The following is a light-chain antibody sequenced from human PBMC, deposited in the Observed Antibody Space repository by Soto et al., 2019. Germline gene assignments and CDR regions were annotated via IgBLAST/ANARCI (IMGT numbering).Light chain of an antibody. V-gene: IGKV1-39*01. J-gene: IGKJ1*01. CDR1: LSISNY. CDR2: AAS. Sequence: DIQMTQSPSSLSASVGDRVTITCRASLSISNYLNWYQQKPGKAPKLLIYAASSLQSGVPSRFRGSGSATDFTLTISSLQPEDFATYYCQQSYSTAWAFGPGTKVEIK. CDR3: QQSYSTAWA.